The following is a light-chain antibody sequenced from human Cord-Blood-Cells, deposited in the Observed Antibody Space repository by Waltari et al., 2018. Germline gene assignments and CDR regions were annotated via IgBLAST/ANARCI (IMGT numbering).Light chain of an antibody. CDR1: QSLLHSNGYNY. V-gene: IGKV2-28*01. CDR3: MQALQTPPYT. CDR2: LGS. Sequence: DIVMTQSPLSLPVTPGQPASISSRSSQSLLHSNGYNYWDWYLQKPGQSPQLLIYLGSNRASGVPDRFSGSGSGTDFTLKISRVEAEDVGVYYCMQALQTPPYTFGQGTKLGIK. J-gene: IGKJ2*01.